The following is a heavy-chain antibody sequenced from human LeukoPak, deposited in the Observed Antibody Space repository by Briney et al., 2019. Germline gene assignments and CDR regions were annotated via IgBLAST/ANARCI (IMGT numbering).Heavy chain of an antibody. CDR1: GGSFSGYY. CDR3: ARVPVITMVRGVNKKGALDI. J-gene: IGHJ3*02. Sequence: SETLSLTCAVYGGSFSGYYWSWIRQPPGKGLEWIGEINHSGSTNYNPSLKSRVTISVDTSKNQFSLKLSSVTAADTAVYYCARVPVITMVRGVNKKGALDIWGQGTMVTVSS. D-gene: IGHD3-10*01. CDR2: INHSGST. V-gene: IGHV4-34*01.